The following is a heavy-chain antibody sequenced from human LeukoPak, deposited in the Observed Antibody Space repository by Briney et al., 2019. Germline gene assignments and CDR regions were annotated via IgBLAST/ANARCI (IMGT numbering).Heavy chain of an antibody. CDR2: ISSSSSYI. V-gene: IGHV3-21*01. CDR1: GFTFSSYS. Sequence: GGSLRLSCAASGFTFSSYSMNWVRQAPGKGLEWVSSISSSSSYIYYADSVKGRFTISRDNAKSSLYLQMNSLRAEDTAVYYCARDGWYSGSYDAFDIWGQGTMVTVSS. CDR3: ARDGWYSGSYDAFDI. J-gene: IGHJ3*02. D-gene: IGHD1-26*01.